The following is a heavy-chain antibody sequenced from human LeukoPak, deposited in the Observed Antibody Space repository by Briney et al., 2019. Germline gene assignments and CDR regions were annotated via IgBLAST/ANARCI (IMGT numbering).Heavy chain of an antibody. CDR2: ISYDGSNK. V-gene: IGHV3-30-3*01. CDR1: GFTFSSYA. Sequence: GGSLRLSCAASGFTFSSYALHWVRQAPGKGLEWVAIISYDGSNKYYADSVKGRFTISRDNIKKSLYLQMDSLRADDTALYFCARHDGGLPSWGQGTQVTVSS. J-gene: IGHJ5*02. D-gene: IGHD4-23*01. CDR3: ARHDGGLPS.